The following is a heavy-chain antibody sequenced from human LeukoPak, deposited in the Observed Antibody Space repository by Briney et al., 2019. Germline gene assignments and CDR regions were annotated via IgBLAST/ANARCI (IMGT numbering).Heavy chain of an antibody. Sequence: QPGGSLRLSCAASGFAFSTYAMSWVRQPPGKGLEWVSTITGSGGSTSYADSVKGRFTISRDNSNNTLYLQMNSLRAEDTAVYYCAKPKPAASGTFDYWGQGTLVTVSS. CDR2: ITGSGGST. CDR1: GFAFSTYA. J-gene: IGHJ4*02. V-gene: IGHV3-23*01. D-gene: IGHD3-10*01. CDR3: AKPKPAASGTFDY.